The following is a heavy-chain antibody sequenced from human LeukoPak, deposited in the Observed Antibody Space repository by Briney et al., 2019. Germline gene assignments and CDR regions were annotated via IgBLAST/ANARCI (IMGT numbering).Heavy chain of an antibody. J-gene: IGHJ4*02. D-gene: IGHD2-2*01. CDR3: ATPYPREYCSSTTCYFNY. V-gene: IGHV5-51*01. CDR2: IYPDDSDN. CDR1: GYSFTTYW. Sequence: GESLKISCEVYGYSFTTYWLGWVRQMPGKGLEWRGIIYPDDSDNRYSPSFQGQVTISADKSISTAYLQWSSLKASDTAMYYCATPYPREYCSSTTCYFNYWGQGTLVTVSS.